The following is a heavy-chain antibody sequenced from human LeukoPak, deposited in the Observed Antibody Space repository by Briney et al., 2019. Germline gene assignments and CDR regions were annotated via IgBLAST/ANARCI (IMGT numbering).Heavy chain of an antibody. V-gene: IGHV4-59*08. CDR1: GGSISSHY. CDR2: ISYSGST. J-gene: IGHJ5*02. Sequence: SETLSLTCTVSGGSISSHYWNWIRQPPGKGLEWIGYISYSGSTNYNPSLKSRVTMSLDTSKNHFSLKLTSVTAADKAVYYCARLLGYCSGGSCYPRWFAPWGQGTLVTVSS. D-gene: IGHD2-15*01. CDR3: ARLLGYCSGGSCYPRWFAP.